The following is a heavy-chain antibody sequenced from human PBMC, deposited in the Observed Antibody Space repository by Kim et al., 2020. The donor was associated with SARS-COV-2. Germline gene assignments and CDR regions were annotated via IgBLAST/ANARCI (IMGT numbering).Heavy chain of an antibody. CDR2: ISSSGSTI. V-gene: IGHV3-48*03. J-gene: IGHJ6*02. Sequence: GGSLRLSCAASGFTFSSYEMNWVRQAPGNGLEWVSYISSSGSTIYYADSVKGRFTISRDNAKNSLYLQMNSLRAEDTAVYYCARDRDSGSYTTGVYYYYGMDVWGQGTTVTVSS. D-gene: IGHD1-26*01. CDR3: ARDRDSGSYTTGVYYYYGMDV. CDR1: GFTFSSYE.